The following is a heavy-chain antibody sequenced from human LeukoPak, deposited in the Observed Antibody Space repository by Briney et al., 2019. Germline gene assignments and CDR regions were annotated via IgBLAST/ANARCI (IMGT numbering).Heavy chain of an antibody. CDR2: INPNSGGT. CDR1: GYTFTGYY. V-gene: IGHV1-2*02. CDR3: ARDIVVPAAENWFDP. Sequence: ASVKVSCKASGYTFTGYYMHWVRQARGQGLEWMGWINPNSGGTNYAQKFQGRVTMTRDTSISTAYMELSRLRSDDTAVYYCARDIVVPAAENWFDPWGQGTLVTVSS. D-gene: IGHD2-2*01. J-gene: IGHJ5*02.